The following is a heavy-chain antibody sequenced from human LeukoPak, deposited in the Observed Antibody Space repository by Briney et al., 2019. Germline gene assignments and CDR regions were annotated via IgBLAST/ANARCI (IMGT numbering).Heavy chain of an antibody. CDR1: GCTISSYS. CDR3: ARGALDYDSMVGSGTEIDY. V-gene: IGHV4-59*01. CDR2: IYYSGSN. D-gene: IGHD3-22*01. J-gene: IGHJ4*02. Sequence: SESLCLTCTVSGCTISSYSWSWIRQAPGKGLEWISSIYYSGSNNYNPSLKSRVTISVDTSKNQFSLKLSSVTAADTAVYYCARGALDYDSMVGSGTEIDYWGQGTLVTVSS.